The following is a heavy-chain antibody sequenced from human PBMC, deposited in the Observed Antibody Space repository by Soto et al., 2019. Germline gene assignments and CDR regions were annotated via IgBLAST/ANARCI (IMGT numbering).Heavy chain of an antibody. D-gene: IGHD4-4*01. CDR3: ARATYSNAWYRFDL. J-gene: IGHJ4*02. V-gene: IGHV3-7*03. CDR2: IKHDGSVQ. CDR1: GFTFSGYW. Sequence: ASGFTFSGYWMSWVRQAPGKGLGWVADIKHDGSVQYYVDSVKGRFTISRDNAKKLLYLQMNGLRAEDTALYYCARATYSNAWYRFDLWGQGTLVTVSS.